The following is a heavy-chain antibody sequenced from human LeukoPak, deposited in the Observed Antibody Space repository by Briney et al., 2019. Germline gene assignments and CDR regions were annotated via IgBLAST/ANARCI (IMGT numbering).Heavy chain of an antibody. Sequence: GGSLRLSCAASGFTFSSYSMNWVRQAPGKGLEWVSSISSSSSYIYYADSAKGRFTISRDNAKNSLYLQMNSLRAEDTAVYYCARDSSGSYSSFDYWGQGTLVTVSS. CDR1: GFTFSSYS. J-gene: IGHJ4*02. CDR3: ARDSSGSYSSFDY. D-gene: IGHD1-26*01. CDR2: ISSSSSYI. V-gene: IGHV3-21*01.